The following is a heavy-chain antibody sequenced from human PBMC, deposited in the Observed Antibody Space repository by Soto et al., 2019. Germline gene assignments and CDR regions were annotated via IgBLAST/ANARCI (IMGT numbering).Heavy chain of an antibody. CDR1: GGSISSYY. CDR3: ARTPAVGPGGIFYYYGMDV. CDR2: IYYSGST. J-gene: IGHJ6*02. Sequence: PLETLSLTCTVPGGSISSYYWSWIRQPPGKGLEWIRYIYYSGSTNYNPSLKSRVTISVDTSKTQFSLKLSSVTAADTAVYYCARTPAVGPGGIFYYYGMDVWGQGTTVTSP. D-gene: IGHD1-26*01. V-gene: IGHV4-59*01.